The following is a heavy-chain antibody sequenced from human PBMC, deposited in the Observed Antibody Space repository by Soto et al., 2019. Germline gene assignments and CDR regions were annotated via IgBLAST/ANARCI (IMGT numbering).Heavy chain of an antibody. D-gene: IGHD2-8*02. Sequence: GASVKVSCKASGYTFTSYGISWVRQAPGQGLEWMGWISAYNGNTNYAQKLQGRVTMTTDTSTSTAYMELRSLRSDDTAVYYCARGRKPLEEQGFILAVYYFDYWGQGTLVTVSS. CDR1: GYTFTSYG. CDR2: ISAYNGNT. J-gene: IGHJ4*02. V-gene: IGHV1-18*01. CDR3: ARGRKPLEEQGFILAVYYFDY.